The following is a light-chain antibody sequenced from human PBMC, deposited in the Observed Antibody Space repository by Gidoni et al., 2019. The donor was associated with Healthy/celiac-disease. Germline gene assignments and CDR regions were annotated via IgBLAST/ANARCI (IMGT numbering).Light chain of an antibody. CDR2: DDS. CDR1: NIGSKG. V-gene: IGLV3-21*02. CDR3: QVWDSSSDHPGV. J-gene: IGLJ2*01. Sequence: SYVLTPPPSVSVAPGQTARITCGGNNIGSKGVHWYQQKPGQAPVLVVYDDSDRPSGIPERFSGANSGNTATLTISRVEAGDEADYYCQVWDSSSDHPGVFGGGTKLTVL.